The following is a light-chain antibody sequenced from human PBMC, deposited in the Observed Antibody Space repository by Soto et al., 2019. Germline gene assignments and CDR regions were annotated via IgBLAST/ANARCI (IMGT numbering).Light chain of an antibody. V-gene: IGKV1-12*01. CDR3: QQANSFPLT. Sequence: DIQMTQSPSSVSASVGDRVTITCRASQGIIWLAWYQQKPGKAPNLLIYGASSLQSGVPSRFSGSGSGTDFTLTISSLQPEDFATYYCQQANSFPLTFGGGTKVEIK. J-gene: IGKJ4*01. CDR1: QGIIW. CDR2: GAS.